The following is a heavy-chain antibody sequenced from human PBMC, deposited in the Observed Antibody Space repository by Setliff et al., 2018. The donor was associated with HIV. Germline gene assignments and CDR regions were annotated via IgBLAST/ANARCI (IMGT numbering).Heavy chain of an antibody. V-gene: IGHV4-61*02. CDR3: ARGGLGPITTYYFDF. CDR2: IHTRGST. Sequence: SETLSLTCSVSGGSISIGNYHWSWIRQAAGKGLEWLGRIHTRGSTTYNPSLWSRVTISLDPSGNHFSLQLTSVTAADTAVYFCARGGLGPITTYYFDFWGQGKLVT. D-gene: IGHD3-10*01. J-gene: IGHJ4*02. CDR1: GGSISIGNYH.